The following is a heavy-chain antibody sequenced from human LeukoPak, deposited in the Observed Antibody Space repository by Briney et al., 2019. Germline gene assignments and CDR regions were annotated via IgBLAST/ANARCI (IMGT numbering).Heavy chain of an antibody. Sequence: ASVKVSCKASGYTFTSYYMHWVRQAPGQGLEWMGIINPSGGSTSYAQKFQGRVTMTRDTSTSTVYMELSSLRSEDTAVYYCARLMTTVNGRLNWFDPWGQGTPVTVSS. CDR3: ARLMTTVNGRLNWFDP. CDR1: GYTFTSYY. CDR2: INPSGGST. J-gene: IGHJ5*02. V-gene: IGHV1-46*01. D-gene: IGHD4-11*01.